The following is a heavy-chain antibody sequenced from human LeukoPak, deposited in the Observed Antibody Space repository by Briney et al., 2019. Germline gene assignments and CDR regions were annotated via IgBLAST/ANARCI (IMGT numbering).Heavy chain of an antibody. CDR1: GYTFTSYY. D-gene: IGHD1-26*01. Sequence: GASVKVSCKASGYTFTSYYMHWVRQAPGQGREGMGRINPSGGNTSYPQKFQGRVTMTRDRSTSTVYMELCSLRSEDTAVYYCATAYSGSYSGLRNWFDPWGQGTLVTVSS. V-gene: IGHV1-46*01. CDR2: INPSGGNT. J-gene: IGHJ5*02. CDR3: ATAYSGSYSGLRNWFDP.